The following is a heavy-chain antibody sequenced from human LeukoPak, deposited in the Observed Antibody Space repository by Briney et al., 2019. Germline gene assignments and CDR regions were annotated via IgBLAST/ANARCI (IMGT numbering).Heavy chain of an antibody. J-gene: IGHJ4*02. D-gene: IGHD5-12*01. CDR2: IYYIGST. V-gene: IGHV4-59*01. Sequence: SETLSLTCTVSGGSISSYYWSWIRQPPGKGLEWIGYIYYIGSTNYNPSLKSRVTISVETSKNQFSLKLSSVTAANTAVYYCARGSGYDWGAQLNWGQGTLVTVSS. CDR1: GGSISSYY. CDR3: ARGSGYDWGAQLN.